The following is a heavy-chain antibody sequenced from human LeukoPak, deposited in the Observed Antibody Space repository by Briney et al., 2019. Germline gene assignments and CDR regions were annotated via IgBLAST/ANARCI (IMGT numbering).Heavy chain of an antibody. CDR1: GFTFSSYA. V-gene: IGHV3-23*01. D-gene: IGHD6-6*01. CDR3: AKDLKQLVRGY. Sequence: PGESLRLSCAASGFTFSSYAMSWVRQAPGKGLEWVSAISGSGGSTYYADSVKGRFTISRDNSKNTLHLQMNSLRAEDTAVYYCAKDLKQLVRGYWGQGTLVTVSS. CDR2: ISGSGGST. J-gene: IGHJ4*02.